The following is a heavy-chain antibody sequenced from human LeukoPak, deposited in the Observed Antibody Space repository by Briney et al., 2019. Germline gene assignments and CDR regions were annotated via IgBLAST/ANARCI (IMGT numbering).Heavy chain of an antibody. CDR2: IYYSGST. CDR1: GGSISSSSYY. D-gene: IGHD6-13*01. Sequence: PSETLSLTCTVSGGSISSSSYYWGWIRQPPGKGLEWIGSIYYSGSTYYNPSLKSRVTISVDTSKNQFSLKLSSVTAADTAVYYCARRIAAAGGDAFDIWGQGTMVTVSS. CDR3: ARRIAAAGGDAFDI. J-gene: IGHJ3*02. V-gene: IGHV4-39*01.